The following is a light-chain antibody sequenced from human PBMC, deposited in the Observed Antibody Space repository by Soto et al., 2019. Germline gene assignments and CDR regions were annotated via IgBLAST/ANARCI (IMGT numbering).Light chain of an antibody. Sequence: EIEMTQSPATLSLAPGEIATLSCRASQSVSNNYLAWYQQKPGQAPRLLIYGASTRATGIPARFSGSGSGTEFTLTISSLQSEDFAVYYCQQYNNWPRTFGQGTKVDIK. CDR3: QQYNNWPRT. CDR2: GAS. CDR1: QSVSNN. V-gene: IGKV3-15*01. J-gene: IGKJ1*01.